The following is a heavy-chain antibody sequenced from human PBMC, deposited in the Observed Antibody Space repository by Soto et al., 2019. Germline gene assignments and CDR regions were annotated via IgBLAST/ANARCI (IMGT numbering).Heavy chain of an antibody. CDR3: ARMGSGWSPWY. V-gene: IGHV3-48*03. CDR2: SSSTGGSI. Sequence: EVRLVESGGGLVQPGGSLRLSCVASGFTLNSYEMHWVRQAPGKGLEWVSYSSSTGGSIDYADSVKGRFTIARDNARNSLYLEMNSLRVEDTAVYYCARMGSGWSPWYWGQGTLVTVSS. CDR1: GFTLNSYE. D-gene: IGHD6-19*01. J-gene: IGHJ4*02.